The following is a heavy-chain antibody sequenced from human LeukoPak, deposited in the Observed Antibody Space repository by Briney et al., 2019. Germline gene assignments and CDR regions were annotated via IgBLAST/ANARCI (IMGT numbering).Heavy chain of an antibody. Sequence: GGSLRLSCAASGFTFSSYSMNWVRQAPGKGLEWVSYISSSGSTIYYADSVKGRFTISRDNAKNSLYLQMNSLRAEDTAVYYCARDHGYSGYESYWGQGTLVTVSS. D-gene: IGHD5-12*01. J-gene: IGHJ4*02. V-gene: IGHV3-48*01. CDR2: ISSSGSTI. CDR1: GFTFSSYS. CDR3: ARDHGYSGYESY.